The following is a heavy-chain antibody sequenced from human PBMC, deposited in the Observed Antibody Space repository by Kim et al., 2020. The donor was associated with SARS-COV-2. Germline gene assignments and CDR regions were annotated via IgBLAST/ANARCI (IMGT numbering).Heavy chain of an antibody. J-gene: IGHJ4*02. V-gene: IGHV4-31*02. D-gene: IGHD3-9*01. Sequence: SLKSRVTISVDTSKNQFSLKLSSVTAADTAVYYCAREAYYDILTGYQDDYWGQGTLVTVSS. CDR3: AREAYYDILTGYQDDY.